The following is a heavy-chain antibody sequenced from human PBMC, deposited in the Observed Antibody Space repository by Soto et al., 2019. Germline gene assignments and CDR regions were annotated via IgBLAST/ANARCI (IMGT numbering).Heavy chain of an antibody. CDR1: GGSISSGGYY. CDR3: AREGYNFGPFDY. V-gene: IGHV4-31*03. CDR2: ISYSGST. D-gene: IGHD5-18*01. Sequence: PSETLSLTYTVSGGSISSGGYYWGWIRQHPGMGLEWIGSISYSGSTYYNPSLKSRVTISIDTSKNQFSLKFNSVTAADTAVYYCAREGYNFGPFDYWGQGALVTVSS. J-gene: IGHJ4*02.